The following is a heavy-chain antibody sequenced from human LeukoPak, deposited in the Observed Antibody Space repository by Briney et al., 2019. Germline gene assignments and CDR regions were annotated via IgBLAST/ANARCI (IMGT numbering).Heavy chain of an antibody. V-gene: IGHV3-48*03. CDR3: ARADRWGEYYFDS. Sequence: PGGSLRLSCAASGFTFSSYEMNWVRQAPGKGLEWVSYISSSGSTIYYADSVKGRFTISRDNAQNSLFLQMNSPSLDDTAVYYCARADRWGEYYFDSWGLGTLVTVSS. J-gene: IGHJ4*02. CDR1: GFTFSSYE. CDR2: ISSSGSTI. D-gene: IGHD2-21*01.